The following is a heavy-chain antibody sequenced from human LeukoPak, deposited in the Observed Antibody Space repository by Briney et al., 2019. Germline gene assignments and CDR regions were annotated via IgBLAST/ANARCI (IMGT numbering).Heavy chain of an antibody. CDR3: VRESSSQNWFDP. V-gene: IGHV4-30-4*01. CDR2: IYYTETT. CDR1: GDYIYGGAYS. D-gene: IGHD2-2*01. Sequence: TSQTLSLTCTVSGDYIYGGAYSWSWLRQRPGKGLEWIGYIYYTETTSYNPALKSRVAMSVDTSNNQFSLTLTSVTAADTAVYYCVRESSSQNWFDPWGQGTLVTVSS. J-gene: IGHJ5*02.